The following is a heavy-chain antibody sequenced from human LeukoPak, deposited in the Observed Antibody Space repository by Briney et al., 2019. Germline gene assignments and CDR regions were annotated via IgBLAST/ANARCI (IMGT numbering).Heavy chain of an antibody. CDR2: VDPEDGET. CDR3: ATEQTDLGGSLDY. Sequence: ASVKVSCKVSGYTFTDYYMHWVQQAPGKGLEWMGLVDPEDGETIYAEKFQGRVTITADTSTDTAYMELSSLRSEDTAVYYCATEQTDLGGSLDYWGQGTLVIVSS. V-gene: IGHV1-69-2*01. D-gene: IGHD1-14*01. CDR1: GYTFTDYY. J-gene: IGHJ4*02.